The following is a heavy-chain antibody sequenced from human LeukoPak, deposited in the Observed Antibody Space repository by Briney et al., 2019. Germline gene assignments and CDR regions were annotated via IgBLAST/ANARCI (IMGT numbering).Heavy chain of an antibody. CDR2: INAGNGNT. D-gene: IGHD6-19*01. CDR1: GYTFTSYA. V-gene: IGHV1-3*01. J-gene: IGHJ4*02. Sequence: ASVKVSCKASGYTFTSYAMHWVRQAPGQRPEWMGWINAGNGNTKYSQKFQGRVTITRDTSASTAYMELSSLRSEDTAVYYCARDAVAGWAYYFDYWGQGTLVTVSS. CDR3: ARDAVAGWAYYFDY.